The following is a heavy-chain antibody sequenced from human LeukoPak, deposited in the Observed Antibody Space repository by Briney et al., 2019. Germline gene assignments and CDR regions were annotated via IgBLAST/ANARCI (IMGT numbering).Heavy chain of an antibody. J-gene: IGHJ6*02. CDR1: GFTFSSYA. CDR3: AKAGYCGGDCYNYYHGMDV. V-gene: IGHV3-23*01. D-gene: IGHD2-21*02. CDR2: ISGSGGST. Sequence: GGSLRLSCAASGFTFSSYAMSWVRQAPGKGLEWVSAISGSGGSTYYADSVKGRFTISRDNSKNTLYLQMNSLRAEDTAVYYCAKAGYCGGDCYNYYHGMDVWGQGTTVTVSS.